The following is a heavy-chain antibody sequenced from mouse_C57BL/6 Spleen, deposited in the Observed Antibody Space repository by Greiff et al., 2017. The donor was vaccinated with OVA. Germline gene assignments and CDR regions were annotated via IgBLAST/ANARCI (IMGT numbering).Heavy chain of an antibody. Sequence: VKLMESGPGLVAPSQSLSITCTVSGFSLTSYGVHWVRQPPGKGLEWLVVIWSDGSTTYNSALNSRLSISKDNSKSQVFLKMNSLQTDDTAMYYCARHGGNYGCYFDYWGQGTTLTVSS. CDR3: ARHGGNYGCYFDY. J-gene: IGHJ2*01. CDR2: IWSDGST. CDR1: GFSLTSYG. D-gene: IGHD2-1*01. V-gene: IGHV2-6-1*01.